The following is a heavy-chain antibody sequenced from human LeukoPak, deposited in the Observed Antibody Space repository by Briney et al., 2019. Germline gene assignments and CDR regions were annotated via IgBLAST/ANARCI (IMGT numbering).Heavy chain of an antibody. CDR3: ARAYYYGSGSYAFDI. J-gene: IGHJ3*02. CDR1: GGPISSGSYY. V-gene: IGHV4-61*02. D-gene: IGHD3-10*01. CDR2: IYTSGST. Sequence: PSQTLSLTCTVSGGPISSGSYYWSWIRQPAGKGLEWIGRIYTSGSTNYNPSLKSRVTISVDTSKNQFSLKLSSVTAADTAVYYCARAYYYGSGSYAFDIWGQGTMVTVSS.